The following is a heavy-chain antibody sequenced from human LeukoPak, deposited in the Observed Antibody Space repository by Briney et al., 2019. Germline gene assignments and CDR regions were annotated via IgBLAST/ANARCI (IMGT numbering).Heavy chain of an antibody. Sequence: KPGGSLRLSCAASGFTFSSYSMNWVRQAPGKGLEWVSSISSSSSYIYYADSVKGGFTISRDNAKNSLYLQMNSLRAEDTAVYYCARGDYGDYLWYFDYWGQGTLVTVSS. V-gene: IGHV3-21*01. CDR2: ISSSSSYI. J-gene: IGHJ4*02. CDR3: ARGDYGDYLWYFDY. D-gene: IGHD4-17*01. CDR1: GFTFSSYS.